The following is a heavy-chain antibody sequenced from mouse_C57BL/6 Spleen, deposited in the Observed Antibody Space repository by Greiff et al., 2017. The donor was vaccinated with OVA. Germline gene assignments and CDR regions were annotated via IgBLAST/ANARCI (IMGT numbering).Heavy chain of an antibody. V-gene: IGHV5-9-1*02. CDR3: TRVWAGYWYFDV. D-gene: IGHD4-1*01. CDR1: GFTFSSYA. Sequence: EVKVVESGEGLVKPGGSLKLSCAASGFTFSSYAMSWVRQTPEKRLEWVAYISSGGDYIYYADTVKGRFTISRDNARNTLYLQMSSLKSEDTAMYYCTRVWAGYWYFDVWGTGTTVTVSS. J-gene: IGHJ1*03. CDR2: ISSGGDYI.